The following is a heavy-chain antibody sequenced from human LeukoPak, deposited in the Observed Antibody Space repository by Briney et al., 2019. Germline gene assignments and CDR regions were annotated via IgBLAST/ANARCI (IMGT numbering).Heavy chain of an antibody. D-gene: IGHD6-19*01. CDR2: INPNSGDT. J-gene: IGHJ4*02. CDR1: GYTFTAYF. V-gene: IGHV1-2*04. CDR3: VRHSSGWWYYYDY. Sequence: ASVKVSCKASGYTFTAYFIHWVRQAPGQGLEWMGWINPNSGDTDYAQKFQGYVTMTRNTSTSTVYMELSSLRSDDTAVYYCVRHSSGWWYYYDYWGQGTLVTVSS.